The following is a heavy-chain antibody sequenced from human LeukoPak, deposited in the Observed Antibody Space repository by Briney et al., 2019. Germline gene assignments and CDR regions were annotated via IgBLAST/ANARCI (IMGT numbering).Heavy chain of an antibody. CDR3: AREPDDSSGYYYYGMDV. J-gene: IGHJ6*02. Sequence: GGSLRLSCAASGFTVSSNYMSWVRQAPGKGLEWVSVIYSGGSTYYTDSVKGRFTISRDNSKNTLYLQMNSLRAEDTAVYYCAREPDDSSGYYYYGMDVWGQGTTVTVSS. CDR1: GFTVSSNY. D-gene: IGHD3-22*01. CDR2: IYSGGST. V-gene: IGHV3-53*05.